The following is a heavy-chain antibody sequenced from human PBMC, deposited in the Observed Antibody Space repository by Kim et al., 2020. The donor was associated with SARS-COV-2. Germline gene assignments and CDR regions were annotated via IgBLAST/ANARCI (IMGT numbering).Heavy chain of an antibody. CDR3: AGPYCGGDCYGSYRMDV. CDR1: GFNVSTNY. D-gene: IGHD2-21*01. V-gene: IGHV3-66*01. J-gene: IGHJ6*04. CDR2: IYSAGSA. Sequence: GGSLRLSCAASGFNVSTNYMNWVRQAPGKGLEWVSVIYSAGSAFYEHSVKGRFTVSRDNSKNTLYLQMNGLRPEDAAVYYCAGPYCGGDCYGSYRMDVWGRGTTVTVSS.